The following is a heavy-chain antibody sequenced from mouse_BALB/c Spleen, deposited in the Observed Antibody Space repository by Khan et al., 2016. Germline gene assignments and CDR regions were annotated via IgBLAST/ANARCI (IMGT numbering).Heavy chain of an antibody. CDR2: ISYGGST. D-gene: IGHD3-2*01. CDR1: GDSITSGY. J-gene: IGHJ3*01. Sequence: EVQLQESGPSLVKPSQTLSLTCSVTGDSITSGYWNWIRKFPGNKLEYMGYISYGGSTYYNPSLKSRISITRDTSKHQYYLQLKYVTTEDTATYYCARYGTSRAFAYWGQGTLVTVSA. CDR3: ARYGTSRAFAY. V-gene: IGHV3-8*02.